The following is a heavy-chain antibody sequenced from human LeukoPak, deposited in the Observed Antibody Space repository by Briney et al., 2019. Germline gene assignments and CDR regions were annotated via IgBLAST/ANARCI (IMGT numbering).Heavy chain of an antibody. CDR1: GGSISSYY. Sequence: SETLSLTCTVSGGSISSYYWSWIRQPAGKGLEWIGRIYTTGSTNYNPSLKSRVTMSVDTSKNQFSLTLSSVTAADTAVYYCTRDTGTTGEVKFDPWGQGTLVTVSS. CDR2: IYTTGST. D-gene: IGHD4-17*01. J-gene: IGHJ5*02. CDR3: TRDTGTTGEVKFDP. V-gene: IGHV4-4*07.